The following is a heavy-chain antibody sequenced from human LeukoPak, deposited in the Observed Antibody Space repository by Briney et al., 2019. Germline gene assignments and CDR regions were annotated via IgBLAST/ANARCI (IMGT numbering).Heavy chain of an antibody. CDR2: IIPIFGTA. J-gene: IGHJ3*02. D-gene: IGHD3-10*01. CDR1: GGTFNSYA. CDR3: ARARRITMVRGVIPHAFDI. V-gene: IGHV1-69*05. Sequence: VASVKVSCKASGGTFNSYAISWVRQAPGQGLEWMGGIIPIFGTANYAQKFQGRVTITTDESTSTAYMELSSLRSEDTAVYYCARARRITMVRGVIPHAFDIWGQGTMVTVSS.